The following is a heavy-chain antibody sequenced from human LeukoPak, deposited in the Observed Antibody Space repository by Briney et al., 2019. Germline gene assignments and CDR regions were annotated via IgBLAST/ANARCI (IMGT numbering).Heavy chain of an antibody. CDR3: AKDPHDFWSGYYPDAFDI. Sequence: GGSLRLSCTTSGLTFSTSGFNWVRQAPGKGLEWVAFIRCDGSNKYYADSVNGRFTISRDNSKNTLYLQMNSLRAEDTAVYYCAKDPHDFWSGYYPDAFDIWGQGTMVTVSS. V-gene: IGHV3-30*02. J-gene: IGHJ3*02. CDR2: IRCDGSNK. CDR1: GLTFSTSG. D-gene: IGHD3-3*01.